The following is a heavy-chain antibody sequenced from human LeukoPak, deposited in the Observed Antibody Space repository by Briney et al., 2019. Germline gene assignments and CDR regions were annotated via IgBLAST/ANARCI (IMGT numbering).Heavy chain of an antibody. D-gene: IGHD3-3*01. V-gene: IGHV3-64D*06. J-gene: IGHJ3*02. Sequence: PGGSLRLSCSVSGFTFSTYVMHWVRQAPGKGLEYVSAISSNGDNTYYADSVKGRFTISRDNSKNTLYLQMSSLRADDTAVYYCTSNLYYDFWSGYLDAFDIWGQGTMVTVSS. CDR3: TSNLYYDFWSGYLDAFDI. CDR1: GFTFSTYV. CDR2: ISSNGDNT.